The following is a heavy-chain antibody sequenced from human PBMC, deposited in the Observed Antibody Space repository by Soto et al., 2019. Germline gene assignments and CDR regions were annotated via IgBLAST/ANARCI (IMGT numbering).Heavy chain of an antibody. Sequence: GGSLRLSCADSGFTFSNYAMSWVRQAPGKGLEWVSSISASGSSTYYAESVKGRFTISRDGSRNTLYLQMNGLRAEDTAVYYCAKCLANYWYFDFWGRGTLVTVSS. V-gene: IGHV3-23*01. CDR2: ISASGSST. D-gene: IGHD3-16*01. CDR1: GFTFSNYA. J-gene: IGHJ2*01. CDR3: AKCLANYWYFDF.